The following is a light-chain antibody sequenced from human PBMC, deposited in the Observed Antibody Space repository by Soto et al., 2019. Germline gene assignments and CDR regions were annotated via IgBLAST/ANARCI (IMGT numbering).Light chain of an antibody. CDR3: QSWGTGFQF. Sequence: QSVLTQSPSASASLGASVKLTCTLSRGHSSYAIAWYQKQPGKGPRYLMDLNNDGSHTKGDGIPDRFSGSSSGADRYLIISSLQSEDEADYYCQSWGTGFQFFGGGTKLTVL. CDR1: RGHSSYA. CDR2: LNNDGSH. V-gene: IGLV4-69*01. J-gene: IGLJ2*01.